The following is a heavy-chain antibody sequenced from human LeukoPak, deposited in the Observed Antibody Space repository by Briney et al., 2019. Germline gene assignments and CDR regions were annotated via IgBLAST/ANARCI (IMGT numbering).Heavy chain of an antibody. Sequence: GGSLRLSCVVSGFTFSSYTMNWVRQGPGKGLEWVSSISGSSADIYYADSVKGRFTISRDNAKNSVYLQMNSQRAEDTSLYYCVLTGYYDFWSGPGHWGQGTLATVSS. V-gene: IGHV3-21*01. D-gene: IGHD3-3*01. CDR1: GFTFSSYT. CDR3: VLTGYYDFWSGPGH. J-gene: IGHJ1*01. CDR2: ISGSSADI.